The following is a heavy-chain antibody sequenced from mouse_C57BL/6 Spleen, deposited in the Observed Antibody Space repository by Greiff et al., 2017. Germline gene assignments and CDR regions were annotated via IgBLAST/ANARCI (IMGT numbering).Heavy chain of an antibody. CDR3: ARLDYYGSSYVDWYVDV. CDR1: GYAFSSYW. D-gene: IGHD1-1*01. Sequence: QVQLQQSGAELVKPGASVKISCKASGYAFSSYWMNWVKQRPGKGLEWIGQIYPGDGDTNYNGKFKGKAKLTADKSSSTAYMQLRSLTAEDSAVYFCARLDYYGSSYVDWYVDVWGTGTTVTVSS. V-gene: IGHV1-80*01. CDR2: IYPGDGDT. J-gene: IGHJ1*03.